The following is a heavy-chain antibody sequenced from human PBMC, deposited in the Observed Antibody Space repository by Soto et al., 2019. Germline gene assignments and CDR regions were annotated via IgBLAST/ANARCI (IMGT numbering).Heavy chain of an antibody. J-gene: IGHJ5*02. V-gene: IGHV4-39*07. D-gene: IGHD3-3*01. CDR3: ASNETPSYDLWSGYNWFDP. CDR1: GGSISSSSYY. Sequence: SETLSLTCTVSGGSISSSSYYWGWIRQPPGKGLEWIGSIYYSGTTYYNPSLKSRVTISVDTAKNQFSLKLSSVTAAYTAVYYCASNETPSYDLWSGYNWFDPWGQGTLVTVSS. CDR2: IYYSGTT.